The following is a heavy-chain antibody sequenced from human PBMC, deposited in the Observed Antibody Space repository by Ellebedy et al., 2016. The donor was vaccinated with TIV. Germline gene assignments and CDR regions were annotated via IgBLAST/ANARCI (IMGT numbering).Heavy chain of an antibody. Sequence: GGSLRLXCAASGFTFSSYGMHWVRQAPGKGLEWVAVISYDGSNKYYADSVKGRFTISRDNSKNTLYLQMNSLRAEDTAVYYCARDPEDITGTTLGYWGQGTLVTVSS. CDR2: ISYDGSNK. J-gene: IGHJ4*02. D-gene: IGHD1-20*01. CDR3: ARDPEDITGTTLGY. V-gene: IGHV3-30*03. CDR1: GFTFSSYG.